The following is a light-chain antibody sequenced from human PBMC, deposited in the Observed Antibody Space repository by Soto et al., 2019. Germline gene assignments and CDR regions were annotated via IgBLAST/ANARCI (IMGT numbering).Light chain of an antibody. CDR3: SSFSSITREV. Sequence: QSVLTQPASVSGSPGQSITISCTGTSSDVGSYDLVSWYQQHPGKAPKLMIYEGNKRPSGISNRFSGSKSGNTASLTISGLQTEDEADYYCSSFSSITREVFGGGTKLTVL. CDR2: EGN. V-gene: IGLV2-14*02. CDR1: SSDVGSYDL. J-gene: IGLJ2*01.